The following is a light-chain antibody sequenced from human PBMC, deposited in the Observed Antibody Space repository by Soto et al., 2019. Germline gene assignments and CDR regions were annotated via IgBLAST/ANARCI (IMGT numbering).Light chain of an antibody. CDR2: AAS. Sequence: AIRLTQSPSSFSASTGDRVTITCRASQGISSYLAWYQQKPGKAPKLLIYAASTLQSGVPSRFSGSGSGTDFTLTISCLQSEDCATDYCQPYYSYPHTFGQGTKVEIK. V-gene: IGKV1-8*01. J-gene: IGKJ1*01. CDR3: QPYYSYPHT. CDR1: QGISSY.